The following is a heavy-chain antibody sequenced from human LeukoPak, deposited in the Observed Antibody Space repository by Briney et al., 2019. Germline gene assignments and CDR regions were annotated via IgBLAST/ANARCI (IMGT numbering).Heavy chain of an antibody. J-gene: IGHJ6*02. CDR2: IYYSGST. CDR1: GGSISSGGYY. CDR3: ARSASGTYYCYGMDV. D-gene: IGHD1-7*01. Sequence: PSETLSLTCTVSGGSISSGGYYWSWIRQHPGKGLEWIGYIYYSGSTYYNPSLKSRVTISVDTSKNQFSLKLSSVTAADTAVYYCARSASGTYYCYGMDVWGQGTTVTVSS. V-gene: IGHV4-31*03.